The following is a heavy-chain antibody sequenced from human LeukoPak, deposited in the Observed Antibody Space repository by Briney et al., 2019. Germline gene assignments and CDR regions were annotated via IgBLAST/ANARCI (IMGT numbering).Heavy chain of an antibody. CDR2: IYYSGST. J-gene: IGHJ5*02. V-gene: IGHV4-59*01. D-gene: IGHD6-19*01. Sequence: SETLSLTCTVSGGSISSYYWSWIRQPPGKGLEWIGYIYYSGSTNYNPSLKSRVTISVDTSKNQFSLKLSSVTAADTAVYYCARVSGPLRNWFDPWGQGTLVTVSS. CDR3: ARVSGPLRNWFDP. CDR1: GGSISSYY.